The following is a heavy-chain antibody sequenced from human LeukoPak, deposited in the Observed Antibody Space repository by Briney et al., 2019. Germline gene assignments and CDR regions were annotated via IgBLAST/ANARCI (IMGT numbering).Heavy chain of an antibody. CDR3: AREARGSGSNYYYMDV. Sequence: GASVKVSCKASGGTFSSYAISWVRQAPGQGLEWMGGIIPIFGTANYAQKFQGRVTITADGSTSTAYMELSSLRSEDTAVYYCAREARGSGSNYYYMDVWGKGTTVTISS. D-gene: IGHD3-10*01. CDR1: GGTFSSYA. CDR2: IIPIFGTA. V-gene: IGHV1-69*13. J-gene: IGHJ6*03.